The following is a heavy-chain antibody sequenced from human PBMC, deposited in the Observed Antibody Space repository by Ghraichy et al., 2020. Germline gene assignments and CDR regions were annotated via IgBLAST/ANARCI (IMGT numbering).Heavy chain of an antibody. J-gene: IGHJ6*02. V-gene: IGHV4-31*03. CDR2: IYYSGST. D-gene: IGHD3-22*01. CDR1: GGSISSGGYY. Sequence: SETLSLTCTVSGGSISSGGYYWSWIRQHPGKGLEWIGYIYYSGSTYYNPSLKSRVTISVDTSKNQFSLKLSSVTAADTAVYYCASSYDSSGNNYGYYYGMDVWGQGTTVTVSS. CDR3: ASSYDSSGNNYGYYYGMDV.